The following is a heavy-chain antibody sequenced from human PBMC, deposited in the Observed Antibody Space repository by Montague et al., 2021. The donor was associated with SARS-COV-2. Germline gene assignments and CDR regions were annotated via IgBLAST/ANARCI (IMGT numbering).Heavy chain of an antibody. V-gene: IGHV4-4*02. CDR3: ASHSASQALSP. D-gene: IGHD2-15*01. CDR2: TNQWGGT. J-gene: IGHJ5*02. CDR1: GDSINSEHW. Sequence: SETLSLTCAVSGDSINSEHWWCWVRQPQGQGQGRMGETNQWGGTNYTSSLRSRVSIFVDNSKNQFYLILTSVTAADTAMYYCASHSASQALSPWGQGTLVTVSS.